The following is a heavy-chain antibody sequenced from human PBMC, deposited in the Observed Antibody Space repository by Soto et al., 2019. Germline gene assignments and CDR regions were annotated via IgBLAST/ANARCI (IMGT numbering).Heavy chain of an antibody. D-gene: IGHD3-10*02. CDR2: ISSGGTTI. V-gene: IGHV3-11*01. CDR1: GFTFKDFC. CDR3: ARDLQALLFPDVFDI. J-gene: IGHJ3*02. Sequence: QVQLVESGGGLVKPGGSLRLSCAVSGFTFKDFCMGWIRQAPGKGLEWGSYISSGGTTIYYADSVKGRFTSSRDNAKNSLYLQMNSLRAEDTAVYYCARDLQALLFPDVFDIWGQGTMVTVSS.